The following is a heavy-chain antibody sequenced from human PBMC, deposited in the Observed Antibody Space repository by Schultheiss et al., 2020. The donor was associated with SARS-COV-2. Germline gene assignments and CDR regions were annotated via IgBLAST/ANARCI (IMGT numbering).Heavy chain of an antibody. Sequence: SETLSLTCTVSGYSISSGYYWGWIRQPPGKGLEWIGRIYTSGSTNYNPSLKSRVTISVDRSKNQFSLKLSSVTAADTAVYYCARTPGYCSGGSCYQFDYWGQGTLVTVSS. CDR3: ARTPGYCSGGSCYQFDY. D-gene: IGHD2-15*01. V-gene: IGHV4-38-2*02. CDR2: IYTSGST. CDR1: GYSISSGYY. J-gene: IGHJ4*02.